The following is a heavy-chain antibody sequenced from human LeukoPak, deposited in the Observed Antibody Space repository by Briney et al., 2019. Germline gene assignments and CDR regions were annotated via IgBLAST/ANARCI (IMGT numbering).Heavy chain of an antibody. Sequence: GGSLRLSCAASGFTFGSYGMSWVRQAPGKGLEWVSAISGSGGSTYYADSVKGRFTISRDNSKNTLYLQMNSLRAEDTAVYYCARANDNYYYYYMDVWGKGTTVTISS. D-gene: IGHD3-9*01. CDR3: ARANDNYYYYYMDV. V-gene: IGHV3-23*01. CDR2: ISGSGGST. CDR1: GFTFGSYG. J-gene: IGHJ6*03.